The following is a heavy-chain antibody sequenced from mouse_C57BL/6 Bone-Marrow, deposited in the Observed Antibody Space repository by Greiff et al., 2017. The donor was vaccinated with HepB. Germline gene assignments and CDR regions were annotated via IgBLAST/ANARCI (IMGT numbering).Heavy chain of an antibody. CDR1: GYTFTSYW. CDR2: IYPGSGST. J-gene: IGHJ2*01. Sequence: VKLQESGAELVKPGASVKMSCKASGYTFTSYWITWVKQRPGQGLEWIGDIYPGSGSTNYNEKFKSKATLTVDTSSSTAYMQLSSLTSEDSAVYYCARSGTTVVDYWGQGTTLTVSS. D-gene: IGHD1-1*01. V-gene: IGHV1-55*01. CDR3: ARSGTTVVDY.